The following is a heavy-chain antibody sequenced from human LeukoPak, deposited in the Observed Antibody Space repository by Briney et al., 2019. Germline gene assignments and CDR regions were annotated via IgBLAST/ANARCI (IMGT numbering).Heavy chain of an antibody. D-gene: IGHD2-2*01. CDR3: ARAPLPAAAEGYWFDP. J-gene: IGHJ5*02. Sequence: ASVKVSCKASGYTFTSYGISWVRQAPGQGLEWMGWISAYNGNTNYAQKLQGRATMTTDTSTSTAYMELRSLRSDDTAVYYCARAPLPAAAEGYWFDPWGQGTLVTDSS. CDR1: GYTFTSYG. V-gene: IGHV1-18*01. CDR2: ISAYNGNT.